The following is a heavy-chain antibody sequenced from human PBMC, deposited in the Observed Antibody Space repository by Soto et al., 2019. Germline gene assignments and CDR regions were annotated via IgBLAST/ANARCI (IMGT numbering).Heavy chain of an antibody. V-gene: IGHV3-30*19. CDR2: ISDNGNTK. Sequence: PGGSLRLSCAASGFNFSSYGIHWVRQAPGKGLEWMAVISDNGNTKYLADSVKGRFTISRDTSKNTLYLQMSSLRVEDTAVYYCARDPGGYPLGIFNIWGQGTRVTVSS. D-gene: IGHD2-8*02. J-gene: IGHJ3*02. CDR1: GFNFSSYG. CDR3: ARDPGGYPLGIFNI.